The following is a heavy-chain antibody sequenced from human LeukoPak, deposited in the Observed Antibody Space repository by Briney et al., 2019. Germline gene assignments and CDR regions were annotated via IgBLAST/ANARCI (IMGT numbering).Heavy chain of an antibody. Sequence: PSETLSLTCTVSGGSISSYYWSRIRQPPGKGLEWIGYIYYSGCTNYNPSLKSRVTISVDTSKNQFSLKLSSVTAADTAVYYCARIPSYYYYGMDVWGQGTTVTVSS. CDR2: IYYSGCT. J-gene: IGHJ6*02. V-gene: IGHV4-59*01. D-gene: IGHD2-21*01. CDR1: GGSISSYY. CDR3: ARIPSYYYYGMDV.